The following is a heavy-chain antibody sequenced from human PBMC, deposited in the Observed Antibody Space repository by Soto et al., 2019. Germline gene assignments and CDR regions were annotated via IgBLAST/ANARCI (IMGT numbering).Heavy chain of an antibody. J-gene: IGHJ4*02. CDR3: AKGYTAMVENFDY. Sequence: EVQLVESGGGLVQPGRSLRLSCAASGFTFDDYAMHWVRQAPGKGLEWVSGISGNSGSIGYADSVKGRFTISRDNAKNSLYLQMNSLRAEDTALYYCAKGYTAMVENFDYWGQGTLVTVSS. CDR2: ISGNSGSI. D-gene: IGHD5-18*01. V-gene: IGHV3-9*01. CDR1: GFTFDDYA.